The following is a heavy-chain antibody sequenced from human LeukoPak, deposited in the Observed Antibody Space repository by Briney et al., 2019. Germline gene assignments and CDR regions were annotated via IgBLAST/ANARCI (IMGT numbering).Heavy chain of an antibody. CDR2: IYYSGST. D-gene: IGHD3-10*01. V-gene: IGHV4-59*01. CDR1: GGSISSYY. CDR3: ARAPDYYGSGSYDY. J-gene: IGHJ4*02. Sequence: PSETLSLTCTVAGGSISSYYWSWLRQPPGKGLEWLGYIYYSGSTNYNPSLKSRVTISVDTSKNQFSLKLSSVTAADTAVYYCARAPDYYGSGSYDYWGQGTLVTVSS.